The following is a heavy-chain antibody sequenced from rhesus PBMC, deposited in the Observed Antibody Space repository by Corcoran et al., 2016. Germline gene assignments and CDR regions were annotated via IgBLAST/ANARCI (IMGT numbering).Heavy chain of an antibody. CDR3: ARDAYENRVTTGEYFEF. Sequence: QVKLQQWGEGLVKPSETLSLTCAVYGGSINGYYYWSWIRQAPGKGLEWIGNIDGNSASPNNNPSLKKRVTISKDTSKNQFSLKRSSVTAADTAVYYCARDAYENRVTTGEYFEFWGQGALVTVSS. D-gene: IGHD4-23*01. V-gene: IGHV4-73*01. CDR1: GGSINGYYY. CDR2: IDGNSASP. J-gene: IGHJ1*01.